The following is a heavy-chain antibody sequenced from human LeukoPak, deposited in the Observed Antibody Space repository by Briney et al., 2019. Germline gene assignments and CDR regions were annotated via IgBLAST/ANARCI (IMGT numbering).Heavy chain of an antibody. Sequence: PGRSLRLSCAASGFTFDDYAMHWVRQAPGKGLEWVSGISWNSGSIGYADSVKGRFTISRDNAKNSLYLQMNSLRAEDTALYYCAKDMGYCSSTSCYTWLDYWGQGTLVTVSS. CDR1: GFTFDDYA. V-gene: IGHV3-9*01. D-gene: IGHD2-2*02. CDR3: AKDMGYCSSTSCYTWLDY. CDR2: ISWNSGSI. J-gene: IGHJ4*02.